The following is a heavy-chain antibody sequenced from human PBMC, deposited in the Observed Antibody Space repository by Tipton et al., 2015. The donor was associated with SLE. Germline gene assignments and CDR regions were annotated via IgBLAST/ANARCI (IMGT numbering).Heavy chain of an antibody. CDR1: GGSFSGYY. CDR2: INHSGST. J-gene: IGHJ4*02. CDR3: ARDLAAIAALDY. D-gene: IGHD6-13*01. Sequence: TLSLTCAVYGGSFSGYYWSWIRQPPGKGLEWIGEINHSGSTNYNPSLKSRVTISVDTSKNQFSLKLSSVTAADTAVYYCARDLAAIAALDYWGQGTLVTVSS. V-gene: IGHV4-34*01.